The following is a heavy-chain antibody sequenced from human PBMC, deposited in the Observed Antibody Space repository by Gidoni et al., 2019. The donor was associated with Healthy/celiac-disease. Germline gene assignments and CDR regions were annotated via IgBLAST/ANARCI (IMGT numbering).Heavy chain of an antibody. CDR2: INHSGST. J-gene: IGHJ6*02. Sequence: QVQLQQWGAGLLKPSETLSLTCAVYGGSFSGYYWSWIRQPPGKGLEWIGEINHSGSTNYNPSLKSRVTISVDTSKNQFSLKLSSVTAADTAVYYCARGTCRVGYCSGGSCYSRSCLYYYGMDVWGQGTTVTVSS. D-gene: IGHD2-15*01. CDR1: GGSFSGYY. V-gene: IGHV4-34*01. CDR3: ARGTCRVGYCSGGSCYSRSCLYYYGMDV.